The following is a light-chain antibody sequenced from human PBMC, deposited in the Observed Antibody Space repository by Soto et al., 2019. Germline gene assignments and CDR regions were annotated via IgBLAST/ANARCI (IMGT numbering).Light chain of an antibody. CDR3: AAWDDSLVV. V-gene: IGLV1-47*01. CDR2: RNN. Sequence: QSVLTQPPSASGTPGQRVTISCSGSSSNIGSNYVYWYQQLPGTAPKLLIYRNNQRPSGVPDRFSGSKSGTSASPAISGLRSEDEADYYCAAWDDSLVVFGGGTKLTVL. J-gene: IGLJ2*01. CDR1: SSNIGSNY.